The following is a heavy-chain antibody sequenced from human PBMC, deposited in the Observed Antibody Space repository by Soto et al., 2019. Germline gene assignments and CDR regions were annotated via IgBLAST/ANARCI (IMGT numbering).Heavy chain of an antibody. CDR1: GGSFSTYY. J-gene: IGHJ3*02. D-gene: IGHD3-9*01. CDR2: INHSGSK. Sequence: QLQQWGAGLLKPSETLSLTCVVSGGSFSTYYYNWIRQSPGKGLEWIGEINHSGSKNSSPSLKSRVTMSLDTSKNLFSLNLTSVTAADTAVYYCARGGSNDWQVAFDIWGQGTMVTVSS. CDR3: ARGGSNDWQVAFDI. V-gene: IGHV4-34*01.